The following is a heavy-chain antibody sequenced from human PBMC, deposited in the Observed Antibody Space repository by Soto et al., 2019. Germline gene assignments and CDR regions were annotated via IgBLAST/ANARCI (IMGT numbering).Heavy chain of an antibody. J-gene: IGHJ4*02. Sequence: LRLSCAASGFTFSTYGMHWVRQAPGKGLEWVAVISYDAKHKYYADSLKGRFTISRDNSKNTLYLQMNSLRAEDTAVYYCAKGAAQDLWSGYYTLFDYWGQGTLVTVS. CDR3: AKGAAQDLWSGYYTLFDY. V-gene: IGHV3-30*18. CDR2: ISYDAKHK. D-gene: IGHD3-3*01. CDR1: GFTFSTYG.